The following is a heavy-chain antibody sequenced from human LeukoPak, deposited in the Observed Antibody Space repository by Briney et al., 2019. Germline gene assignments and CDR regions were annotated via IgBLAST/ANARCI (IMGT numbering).Heavy chain of an antibody. D-gene: IGHD2-15*01. CDR1: GYTFTSYG. V-gene: IGHV1-46*01. Sequence: ASVKVSCKASGYTFTSYGISWVRQAPGQGLEWMGIINPSGGSTSYAQKFQGRVTMTRDMSTSTVYMELSSLRSEDTAVYYCARDSGDCSGGSCYRRGFDYWGQGTLVTVSS. CDR3: ARDSGDCSGGSCYRRGFDY. CDR2: INPSGGST. J-gene: IGHJ4*02.